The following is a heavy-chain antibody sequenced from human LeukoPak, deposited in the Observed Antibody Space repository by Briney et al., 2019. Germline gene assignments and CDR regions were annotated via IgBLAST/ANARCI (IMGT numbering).Heavy chain of an antibody. CDR1: GFTFSSYA. CDR3: AKDRANWGSVHDY. Sequence: GGSLRLSCAASGFTFSSYAMSWVRQAPGKGLEWVSVISGSGDSTYYADSVKGRFTISRDNSKNTLYLQMNSLRAEDTAVYYCAKDRANWGSVHDYWGQGTLVTVSS. V-gene: IGHV3-23*01. D-gene: IGHD7-27*01. J-gene: IGHJ4*02. CDR2: ISGSGDST.